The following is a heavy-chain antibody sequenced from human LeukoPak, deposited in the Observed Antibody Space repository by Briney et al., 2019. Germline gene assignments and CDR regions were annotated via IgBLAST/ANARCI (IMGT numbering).Heavy chain of an antibody. CDR1: GFTFSSYE. Sequence: GGSLRHSCAASGFTFSSYEMNWVRQAPGKGLEWVSYISSSGSTIYYADSVKGRFTISRDNAKNSLYLQMNSLRAEDTAVYYCAREVAQYYYDSSGSSFDYWGQGTLVTVSS. V-gene: IGHV3-48*03. J-gene: IGHJ4*02. D-gene: IGHD3-22*01. CDR2: ISSSGSTI. CDR3: AREVAQYYYDSSGSSFDY.